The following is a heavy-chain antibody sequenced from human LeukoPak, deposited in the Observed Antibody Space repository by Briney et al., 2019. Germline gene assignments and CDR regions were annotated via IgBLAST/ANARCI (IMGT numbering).Heavy chain of an antibody. Sequence: PGGSLRLSCAASGFTFDDYAMHWVRQAPGKGLGWVSGISWNSGSIGYADSVKGRFTISRDNAKNSLYLQMNSLRAEDTALYYCAKMSRPYYYYYYMDVWGKGTTVTISS. D-gene: IGHD6-6*01. CDR2: ISWNSGSI. CDR1: GFTFDDYA. V-gene: IGHV3-9*01. CDR3: AKMSRPYYYYYYMDV. J-gene: IGHJ6*03.